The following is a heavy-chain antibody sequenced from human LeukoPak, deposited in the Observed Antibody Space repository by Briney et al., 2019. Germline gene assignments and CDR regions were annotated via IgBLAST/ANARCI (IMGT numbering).Heavy chain of an antibody. D-gene: IGHD3-10*01. Sequence: GGSLRLSCAASGFSIDDFGMHWVRQGPGKGLEWVSGMNYNGNDLGYADSVKGRFTISRDNSKNTLYLQMNSLRAEDTAVYYCASGSGSYRTPYYYMDVWGTGTTVTVSS. V-gene: IGHV3-20*04. CDR2: MNYNGNDL. CDR3: ASGSGSYRTPYYYMDV. J-gene: IGHJ6*03. CDR1: GFSIDDFG.